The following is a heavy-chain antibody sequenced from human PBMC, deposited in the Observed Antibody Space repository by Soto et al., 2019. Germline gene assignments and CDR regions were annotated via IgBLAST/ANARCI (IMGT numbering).Heavy chain of an antibody. D-gene: IGHD3-10*01. CDR1: GFTFSNYG. V-gene: IGHV3-30*03. J-gene: IGHJ4*02. CDR3: ARAYYFGSGTSYTLYY. CDR2: ISDDGVSK. Sequence: GGSLRLSCAASGFTFSNYGMHWVRQAPGKGLEWVAVISDDGVSKYYADSVQGRFTISRDNSESVVLLQMNSLRPDGTALYFCARAYYFGSGTSYTLYYWGQGTQVTVSS.